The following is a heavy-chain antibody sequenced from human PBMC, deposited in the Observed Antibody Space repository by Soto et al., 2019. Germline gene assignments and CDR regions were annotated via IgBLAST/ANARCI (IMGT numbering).Heavy chain of an antibody. CDR2: IILPFGTP. CDR1: GGSFSYNS. CDR3: ARGPDYEGYFDY. Sequence: GASAKVSCKASGGSFSYNSICWVRQAPGQGLEWMGVIILPFGTPNYAQTFQGRVTITADESMTTAYMELSGLRSEDTAVYYCARGPDYEGYFDYWGRGTLVTVSS. J-gene: IGHJ4*02. V-gene: IGHV1-69*13. D-gene: IGHD4-17*01.